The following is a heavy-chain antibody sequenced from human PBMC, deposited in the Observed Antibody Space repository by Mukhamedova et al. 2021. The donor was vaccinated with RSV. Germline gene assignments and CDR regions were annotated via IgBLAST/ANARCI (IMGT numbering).Heavy chain of an antibody. V-gene: IGHV3-30*04. Sequence: TFSSYAMHWVRQAPGKGLEWVAVISYDGSNKYYADSVKGRFTISRDNSKNTLYLQMNSLRAEDTAVYYCARGVRGVIGNWFDPWG. CDR2: ISYDGSNK. CDR1: TFSSYA. D-gene: IGHD3-10*01. CDR3: ARGVRGVIGNWFDP. J-gene: IGHJ5*02.